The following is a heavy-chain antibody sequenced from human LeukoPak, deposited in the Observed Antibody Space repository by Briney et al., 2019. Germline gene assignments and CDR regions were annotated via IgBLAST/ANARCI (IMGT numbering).Heavy chain of an antibody. J-gene: IGHJ6*04. V-gene: IGHV3-48*03. CDR3: AELGITMIGGV. Sequence: GGSLRLSCVASGFTFSYYEMNWVRQAPGKGLEWVSYMSSNTNTIYYADSVKGRFTISRDNAKNSLYLQMNGLRAEDTAVYYCAELGITMIGGVWGKGTTVTISS. CDR2: MSSNTNTI. D-gene: IGHD3-10*02. CDR1: GFTFSYYE.